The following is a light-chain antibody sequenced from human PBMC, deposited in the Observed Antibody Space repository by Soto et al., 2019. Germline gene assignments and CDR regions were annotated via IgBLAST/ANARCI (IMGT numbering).Light chain of an antibody. CDR1: SSDVGGYNY. V-gene: IGLV2-14*01. CDR2: DVS. Sequence: QSALTQPASVSGSPGQSITISCTGTSSDVGGYNYVSWYQQHPGKAPKLRIYDVSNRPSGVSNRFSGAKSGNTASLTISGLQVEDEADYYCSSYTSSSTLLYVFGTGTKLTVL. CDR3: SSYTSSSTLLYV. J-gene: IGLJ1*01.